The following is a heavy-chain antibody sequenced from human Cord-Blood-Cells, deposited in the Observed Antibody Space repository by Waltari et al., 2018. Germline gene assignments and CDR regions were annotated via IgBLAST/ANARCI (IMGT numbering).Heavy chain of an antibody. CDR1: GYTLTELS. D-gene: IGHD6-6*01. CDR2: LDPEEGET. V-gene: IGHV1-24*01. J-gene: IGHJ4*02. CDR3: ATVGSSSFSVSVTDY. Sequence: QVQLVQYGAEVKKPGASVKVSCTVSGYTLTELSMHWVRQAPGKGLEWMGGLDPEEGETIYAPRVRGRVTMTEDTSTDTEYMELSRLRSEDTAVYYCATVGSSSFSVSVTDYWGQGTLVTVSS.